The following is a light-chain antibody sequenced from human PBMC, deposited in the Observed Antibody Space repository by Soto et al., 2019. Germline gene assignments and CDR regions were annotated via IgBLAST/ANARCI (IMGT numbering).Light chain of an antibody. J-gene: IGLJ1*01. Sequence: QSVLSQPPSASGYPGQPFTISCPGTSRDVGAYIFVSRYQQHPGKAPKFLIYDVNRWPPGVPDRFFGSKYGNSASLPVSGLLAEDDADYCCYSSGGSTYVFGTGTKVTVL. V-gene: IGLV2-8*01. CDR3: YSSGGSTYV. CDR2: DVN. CDR1: SRDVGAYIF.